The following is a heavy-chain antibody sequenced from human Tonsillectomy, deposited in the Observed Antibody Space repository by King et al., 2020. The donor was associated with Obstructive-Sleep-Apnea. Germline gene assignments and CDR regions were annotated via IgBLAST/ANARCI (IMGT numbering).Heavy chain of an antibody. CDR1: GFTFDDYA. J-gene: IGHJ4*02. CDR3: AKARGDWLFGSAFDY. CDR2: ISWKSGSI. Sequence: VQLVESGGGLVQPGRSLRLSCAASGFTFDDYAMHWVRQAPGKGLEWGSVISWKSGSIGCAGSVKGRFTISRDNAKNSLYLQMNSLRAEDTALYYCAKARGDWLFGSAFDYWGQGTLVTVSS. V-gene: IGHV3-9*01. D-gene: IGHD3-9*01.